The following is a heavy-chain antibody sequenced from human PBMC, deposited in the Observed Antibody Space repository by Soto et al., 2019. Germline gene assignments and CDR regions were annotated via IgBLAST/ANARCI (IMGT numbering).Heavy chain of an antibody. Sequence: SETLSLTCTVSGGSISSSNWWSWVRQPPGKGLEWIGEIFHDGSTNYNPSLSSRVTISVDKSKNQFSLRLSSVTAADTAVYYCATEMFDHWGRGTLVTVSS. J-gene: IGHJ4*02. D-gene: IGHD1-1*01. CDR3: ATEMFDH. CDR1: GGSISSSNW. V-gene: IGHV4-4*02. CDR2: IFHDGST.